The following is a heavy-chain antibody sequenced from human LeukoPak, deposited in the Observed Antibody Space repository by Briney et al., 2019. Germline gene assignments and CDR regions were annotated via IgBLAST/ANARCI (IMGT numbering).Heavy chain of an antibody. CDR1: GFTFDRFT. Sequence: GGSLRLSCAASGFTFDRFTIHWVRQTPGKGLEWVSLINRRGHTFYADSVKGRFTISRDNAKNSLYLQMNSLRAEDTAVYYCARDSGYDLYYFDYWGQGTLVTVSS. CDR3: ARDSGYDLYYFDY. D-gene: IGHD5-12*01. V-gene: IGHV3-43*01. J-gene: IGHJ4*02. CDR2: INRRGHT.